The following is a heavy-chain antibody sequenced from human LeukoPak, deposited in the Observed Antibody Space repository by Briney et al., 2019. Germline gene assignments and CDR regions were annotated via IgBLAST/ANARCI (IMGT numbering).Heavy chain of an antibody. D-gene: IGHD2-2*02. CDR2: FDPEDGET. Sequence: GASVKVSCKVSGYTLTELSMHWVRQAPGKGLEWMGGFDPEDGETIYAQKFQGRVTMTEDTSTDTAYMELGSLRSEDTAVYYCATDMIVPAAIVGYYGMDVWGQGTTVTVSS. J-gene: IGHJ6*02. V-gene: IGHV1-24*01. CDR1: GYTLTELS. CDR3: ATDMIVPAAIVGYYGMDV.